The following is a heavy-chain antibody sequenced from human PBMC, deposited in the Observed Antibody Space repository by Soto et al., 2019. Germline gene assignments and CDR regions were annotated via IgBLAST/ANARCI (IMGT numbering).Heavy chain of an antibody. CDR2: IYYSGST. Sequence: SETLSLTCTVSGGSISSYYWSWIRQPPGKGLEWIGYIYYSGSTNYNPSLKSRVTISVDTSKNQFSLKLSSVTAADTAVYYCARGGGYSSGWRDYWGQGTLVTVSS. D-gene: IGHD6-19*01. CDR3: ARGGGYSSGWRDY. V-gene: IGHV4-59*01. J-gene: IGHJ4*02. CDR1: GGSISSYY.